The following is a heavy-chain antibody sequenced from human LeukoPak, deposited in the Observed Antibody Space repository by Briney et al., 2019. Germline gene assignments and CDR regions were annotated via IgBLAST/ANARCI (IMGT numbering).Heavy chain of an antibody. Sequence: SETLSLTCTVSGGSVSSGSYYWSWIRQPPGKGLEWIGYMFYSGSTNYNPSLKSRVTISVDTSKNQISLKLSSVTAADTAVYYCARGRYGDYPPLDYWGQGTLVTVSS. CDR1: GGSVSSGSYY. CDR2: MFYSGST. CDR3: ARGRYGDYPPLDY. D-gene: IGHD4-17*01. V-gene: IGHV4-61*01. J-gene: IGHJ4*02.